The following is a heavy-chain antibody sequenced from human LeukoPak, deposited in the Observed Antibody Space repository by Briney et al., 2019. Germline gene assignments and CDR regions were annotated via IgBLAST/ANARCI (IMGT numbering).Heavy chain of an antibody. CDR1: GGSFSGYY. V-gene: IGHV4-34*01. J-gene: IGHJ4*02. D-gene: IGHD3-9*01. CDR3: ARGRQNYDILTGYRSKLDY. Sequence: PSETLSLTCAVYGGSFSGYYWSWIRQPPGKGLEWIGEINHSGSTNYNPSLKSRVTISVDTSKNQFSLKLSSVTAADTAVYYCARGRQNYDILTGYRSKLDYWGQGTLVTVSS. CDR2: INHSGST.